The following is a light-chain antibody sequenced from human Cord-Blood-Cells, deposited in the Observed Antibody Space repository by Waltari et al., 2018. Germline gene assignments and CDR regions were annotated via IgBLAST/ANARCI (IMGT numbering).Light chain of an antibody. Sequence: DIQMTQSPSSLSASVGDRVTLTCRASQSISSYLNWYQQKPGKAPKLLIYAASSLQSGVPSRFSGSGSGTDFTLTSSSLQPEDFATYDCQQSYSTPYTFGQGTKLEIK. CDR1: QSISSY. CDR3: QQSYSTPYT. CDR2: AAS. J-gene: IGKJ2*01. V-gene: IGKV1-39*01.